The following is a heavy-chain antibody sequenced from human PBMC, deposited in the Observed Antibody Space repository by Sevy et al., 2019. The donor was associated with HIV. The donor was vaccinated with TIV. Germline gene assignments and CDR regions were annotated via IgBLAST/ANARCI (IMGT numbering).Heavy chain of an antibody. D-gene: IGHD6-19*01. J-gene: IGHJ4*02. CDR2: ISGAGDTT. CDR3: AKGWLQWPSDC. CDR1: GFIFNSFT. V-gene: IGHV3-23*01. Sequence: GGSLRLSCAASGFIFNSFTMNWVRQIPGKGLEWVSGISGAGDTTYYADSLKGRFTISRDNSRNTLFLQMNNLRVEDTAVYYFAKGWLQWPSDCWGQGTLVTVSS.